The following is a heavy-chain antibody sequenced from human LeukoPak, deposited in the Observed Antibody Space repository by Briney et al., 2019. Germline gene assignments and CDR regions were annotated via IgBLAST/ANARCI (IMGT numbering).Heavy chain of an antibody. J-gene: IGHJ6*02. Sequence: PSETLSLTCAVSGGSFSGYYRSWIRQPPGKGLEWIGEINHSGSTNYNPSLKSRVTISVDTSKNQFSLKLSSVTAADTAVYYCARDSGGYSYGYGMDVWGQGTTVTVSS. CDR1: GGSFSGYY. CDR2: INHSGST. V-gene: IGHV4-34*01. CDR3: ARDSGGYSYGYGMDV. D-gene: IGHD5-18*01.